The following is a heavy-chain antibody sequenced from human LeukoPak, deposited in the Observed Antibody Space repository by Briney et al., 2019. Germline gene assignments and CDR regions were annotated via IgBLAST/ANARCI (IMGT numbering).Heavy chain of an antibody. J-gene: IGHJ5*02. V-gene: IGHV3-7*01. CDR3: AKDWTTALEYNWFDP. D-gene: IGHD4-17*01. CDR1: GFTFDTYW. CDR2: IKQDGSEK. Sequence: PGGSLRLSCAASGFTFDTYWMSWVRQAPGKGLEWVANIKQDGSEKYYVDSVKGRFTISRDNAKNSLYLQMNSLRAEDTAVYYCAKDWTTALEYNWFDPWGQGTLVTVSS.